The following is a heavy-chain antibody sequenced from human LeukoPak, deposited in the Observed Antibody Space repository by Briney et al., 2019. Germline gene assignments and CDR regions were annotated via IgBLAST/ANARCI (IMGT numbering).Heavy chain of an antibody. D-gene: IGHD4-17*01. V-gene: IGHV3-23*01. CDR3: AKTTRDFMTTVSNGFDP. CDR2: ISRSGGST. Sequence: GGSLRLSCAASGFTFSSYAMCWVRQAPGKGLEWVSTISRSGGSTYYADSVKGRFTISRDNSKNTVFLQMNSLRAEDTAIYYCAKTTRDFMTTVSNGFDPWGQGTLVTVSS. J-gene: IGHJ5*02. CDR1: GFTFSSYA.